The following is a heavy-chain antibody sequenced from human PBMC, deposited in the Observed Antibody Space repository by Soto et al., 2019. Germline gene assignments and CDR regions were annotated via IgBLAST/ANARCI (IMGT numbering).Heavy chain of an antibody. CDR2: IIPIFGTA. CDR1: GGTFSSYA. D-gene: IGHD2-8*01. CDR3: ASSYCTNGVCYYYYYGMDV. Sequence: QVQLVQSGAEVKKPGSSVKVSCKASGGTFSSYAISWVRQAPGQGLEWMGGIIPIFGTANYAQKFQGRVTITADESTSTAYMELSSLRSEDTAVYYCASSYCTNGVCYYYYYGMDVWGQGTTVTVSS. J-gene: IGHJ6*02. V-gene: IGHV1-69*01.